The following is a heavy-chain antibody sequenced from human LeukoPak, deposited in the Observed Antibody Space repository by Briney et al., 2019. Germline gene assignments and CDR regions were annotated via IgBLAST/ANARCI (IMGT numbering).Heavy chain of an antibody. Sequence: ASVKVSCKASGYTFTGYYMHWVRQAPGQGLEWMGWINPNSGGTNYAQKFQGRVSLTLDRSISTAYMELSRLRSDDTAVYYCARDPSRDSSGYPFDYWGQGTLVTVSS. CDR3: ARDPSRDSSGYPFDY. D-gene: IGHD3-22*01. J-gene: IGHJ4*02. CDR2: INPNSGGT. CDR1: GYTFTGYY. V-gene: IGHV1-2*02.